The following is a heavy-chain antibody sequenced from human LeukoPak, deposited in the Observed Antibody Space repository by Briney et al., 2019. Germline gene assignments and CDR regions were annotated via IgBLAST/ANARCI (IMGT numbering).Heavy chain of an antibody. J-gene: IGHJ4*02. CDR1: GYTFTDSF. V-gene: IGHV1-2*06. CDR2: MNANSGVT. CDR3: ARDLSSTSNWEFDY. D-gene: IGHD7-27*01. Sequence: ASVKVSCEASGYTFTDSFIHWVRQAPGQEPEWMGRMNANSGVTMYAQTLQDRVTMTRDTSISTAYMELSRLTSDDTAVYYCARDLSSTSNWEFDYWGQGTLVTVSS.